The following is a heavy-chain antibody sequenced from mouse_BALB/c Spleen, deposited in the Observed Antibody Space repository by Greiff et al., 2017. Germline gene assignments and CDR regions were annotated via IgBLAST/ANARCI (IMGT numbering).Heavy chain of an antibody. J-gene: IGHJ3*01. D-gene: IGHD2-4*01. CDR1: GFSLTSYG. Sequence: QVQLQQSGPGLVQPSPSLSITCTVSGFSLTSYGVHWVRQSPGKGLEWLGVIWSGGSTDYNAAFISSLSISKDNSKSQVFFKMNSLQADDTDTYYCARACYDSDEGAWFAYWGQGTLVTVSA. V-gene: IGHV2-4-1*01. CDR3: ARACYDSDEGAWFAY. CDR2: IWSGGST.